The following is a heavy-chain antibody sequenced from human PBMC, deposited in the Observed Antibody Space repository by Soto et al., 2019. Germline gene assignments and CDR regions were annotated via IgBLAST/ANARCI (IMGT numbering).Heavy chain of an antibody. CDR2: INPSVGST. CDR1: GYTFTSYY. Sequence: QVQLVQSGAEVKKPGASVRVSCKASGYTFTSYYMHWVRQAPGQGLEWMGIINPSVGSTSYAQKLQGRVTMTKDTSTSTVYMEVSSLRSADTAVYYSGRDLPPMDSSVYHYWRPNFHYRMDVWCYGTRVTVSS. J-gene: IGHJ6*04. V-gene: IGHV1-46*04. D-gene: IGHD3-22*01. CDR3: GRDLPPMDSSVYHYWRPNFHYRMDV.